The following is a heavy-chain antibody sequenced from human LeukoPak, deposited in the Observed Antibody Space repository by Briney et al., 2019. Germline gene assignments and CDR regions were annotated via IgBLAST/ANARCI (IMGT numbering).Heavy chain of an antibody. V-gene: IGHV3-23*01. Sequence: GGSQRLSCAASGFSVSSYAMSWVRQAPGRGLEWVSAISGSGANTYYADSVKGRFTISRDNAKDTLYLQMNTLRAEDTAVYYCAKRPSAYCFEGGCYFTYWGQGTLVIVSS. J-gene: IGHJ4*02. CDR1: GFSVSSYA. CDR3: AKRPSAYCFEGGCYFTY. D-gene: IGHD2-21*01. CDR2: ISGSGANT.